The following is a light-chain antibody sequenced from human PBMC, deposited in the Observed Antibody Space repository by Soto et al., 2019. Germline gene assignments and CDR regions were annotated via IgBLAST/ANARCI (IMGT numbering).Light chain of an antibody. CDR1: SSDVGGYNY. Sequence: SALTQPPSASGSPGQSVTISCTGTSSDVGGYNYVSWYQQHPGKAPNLMIYEVTKRPSGLPDRFSGSKSGNTASLTVSGLLAEDEADYYCASYAGSNKVFGTGTKVTVL. CDR2: EVT. V-gene: IGLV2-8*01. J-gene: IGLJ1*01. CDR3: ASYAGSNKV.